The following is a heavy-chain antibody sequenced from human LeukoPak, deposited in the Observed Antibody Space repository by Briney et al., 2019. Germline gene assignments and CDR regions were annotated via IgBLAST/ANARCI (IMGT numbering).Heavy chain of an antibody. J-gene: IGHJ4*02. Sequence: GGSLRLSCAASGFTFSSYSMNWVRQAPGKGLEWVSSISSSSSYIYYADSVKGRFTISRDNSKNTLYLQMNSLRAEDTAVYYCARTPDSLFDYWGQGTLVTVSS. D-gene: IGHD2-15*01. CDR2: ISSSSSYI. CDR1: GFTFSSYS. CDR3: ARTPDSLFDY. V-gene: IGHV3-21*01.